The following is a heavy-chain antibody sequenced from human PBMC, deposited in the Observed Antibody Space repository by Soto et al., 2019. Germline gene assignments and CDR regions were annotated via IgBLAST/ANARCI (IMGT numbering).Heavy chain of an antibody. D-gene: IGHD4-17*01. CDR3: ARDLYGDRSDY. Sequence: EVQLVESGGGLVQPGGSLRLSCSASGFTFSSYNMNWVRQVPGKGLEWISYIGGTSSAIYYADSVRGRFTISRDNANNSLYLQMNSLRDEDTTVYYCARDLYGDRSDYWGPGTLVTVSS. J-gene: IGHJ4*02. V-gene: IGHV3-48*02. CDR2: IGGTSSAI. CDR1: GFTFSSYN.